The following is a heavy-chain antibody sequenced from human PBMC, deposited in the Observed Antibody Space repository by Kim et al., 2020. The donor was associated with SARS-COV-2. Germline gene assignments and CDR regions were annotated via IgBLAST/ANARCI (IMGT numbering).Heavy chain of an antibody. CDR1: GFTFSDCD. CDR3: ARVGISSVTMIVVVRGYFDY. Sequence: GGSLRLSCAASGFTFSDCDMSWIRQAPGKGLEWVSKISSSGSTIYYADSVKGRFTISRDNAKNSLYLQMNSPRAEDTAVYFCARVGISSVTMIVVVRGYFDYWGQGTLVTVSS. J-gene: IGHJ4*02. CDR2: ISSSGSTI. D-gene: IGHD3-22*01. V-gene: IGHV3-11*01.